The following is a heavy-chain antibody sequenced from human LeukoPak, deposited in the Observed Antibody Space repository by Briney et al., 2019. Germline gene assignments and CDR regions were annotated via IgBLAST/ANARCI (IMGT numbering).Heavy chain of an antibody. J-gene: IGHJ4*02. Sequence: GGSLRLSCAASGFTFSSYSMNWVRQAPGKGLEWVSYISSSSTIYYADSVKGRFTISRDNAKNSLYLQMNSLKTEDTAVYYCAVSDHLYCSSLSCHFDFWGQGTLVSVSS. CDR1: GFTFSSYS. D-gene: IGHD2-2*01. CDR3: AVSDHLYCSSLSCHFDF. V-gene: IGHV3-48*01. CDR2: ISSSSTI.